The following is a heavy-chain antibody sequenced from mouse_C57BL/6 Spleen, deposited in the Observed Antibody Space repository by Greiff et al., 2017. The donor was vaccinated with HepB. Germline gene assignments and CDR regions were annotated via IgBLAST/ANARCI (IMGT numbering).Heavy chain of an antibody. CDR2: ISSGSSTI. Sequence: DVQLVESGGGLVKPGGSLKLSCAASGFTFSDYGMHWVRQAPEKGLEWVAYISSGSSTIYYADTVKGRFTISRDNAKNTLFLQMTSLRSEDTAMYYCARPSSGYGWSYWGQGTLVTVSA. J-gene: IGHJ3*01. CDR3: ARPSSGYGWSY. D-gene: IGHD3-2*02. V-gene: IGHV5-17*01. CDR1: GFTFSDYG.